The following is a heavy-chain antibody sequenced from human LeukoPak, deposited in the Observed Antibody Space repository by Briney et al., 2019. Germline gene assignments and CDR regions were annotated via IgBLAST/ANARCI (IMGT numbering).Heavy chain of an antibody. CDR3: ARESGDFWSGYSLDY. Sequence: SETLSLTCTVSGGSISSYYWSWIRQPPGKGLEWIGYIYYSGSTNYNPSLKSRVTISVDTSKNQFSLKLSSVTAADTAVYYCARESGDFWSGYSLDYWGQGTLVTVSS. D-gene: IGHD3-3*01. J-gene: IGHJ4*02. CDR2: IYYSGST. V-gene: IGHV4-59*01. CDR1: GGSISSYY.